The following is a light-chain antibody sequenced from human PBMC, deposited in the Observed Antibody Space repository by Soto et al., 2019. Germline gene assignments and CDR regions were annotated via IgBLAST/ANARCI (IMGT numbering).Light chain of an antibody. J-gene: IGKJ1*01. CDR1: QTISTY. V-gene: IGKV1-39*01. CDR2: GAS. Sequence: DIQMTQSPSSLSASVGDRVTITCRASQTISTYLNWYQQKPGKAPNLLIYGASSLQSGVPSRFSGSGSGTDFTLTISSLQHEDFATYYCQQSYNAPPTFGQGTKVDIK. CDR3: QQSYNAPPT.